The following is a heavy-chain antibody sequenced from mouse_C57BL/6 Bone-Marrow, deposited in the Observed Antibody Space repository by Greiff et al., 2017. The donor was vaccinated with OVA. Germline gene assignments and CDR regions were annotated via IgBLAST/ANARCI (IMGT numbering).Heavy chain of an antibody. CDR2: IYPRSGNT. J-gene: IGHJ2*01. CDR1: GYTFTSYG. CDR3: ARGKDLPLYFDY. Sequence: QVQLQQSGAELARPGASVKLSCKASGYTFTSYGISWVKQRTGQGLEWIGEIYPRSGNTYYNEKFKGKATLTADKSSSTAYMELRSLTSEDSAVYFCARGKDLPLYFDYWGQGTTLTVSS. V-gene: IGHV1-81*01.